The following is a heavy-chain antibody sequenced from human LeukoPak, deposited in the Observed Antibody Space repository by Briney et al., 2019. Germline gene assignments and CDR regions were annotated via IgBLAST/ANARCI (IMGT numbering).Heavy chain of an antibody. J-gene: IGHJ6*02. CDR3: AIIPGIAAAGPGDYYYYGMDV. CDR1: GGTFSSYA. V-gene: IGHV1-69*04. CDR2: IIPILGIA. Sequence: SVKVSCKASGGTFSSYAISWVRQAPGQGLEWMGRIIPILGIANYAQKFQGRVTITADKSTSTAYMELSSLRSEDTAVYYCAIIPGIAAAGPGDYYYYGMDVWGQGTTVTVSS. D-gene: IGHD6-13*01.